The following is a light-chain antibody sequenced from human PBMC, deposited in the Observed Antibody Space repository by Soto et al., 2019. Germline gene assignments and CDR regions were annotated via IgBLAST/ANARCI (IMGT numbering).Light chain of an antibody. J-gene: IGKJ5*01. Sequence: DILMPQSPLSLPVTLGHPASISCRSNQXLVHSDGIAYFSWFQQRPGRSPRRLIYKVSNRDSGVPARFSGSGSGTDFALKISRVEAEDVGVYYCMQGTHWPITFGQGTRLEIK. CDR2: KVS. V-gene: IGKV2-30*02. CDR1: QXLVHSDGIAY. CDR3: MQGTHWPIT.